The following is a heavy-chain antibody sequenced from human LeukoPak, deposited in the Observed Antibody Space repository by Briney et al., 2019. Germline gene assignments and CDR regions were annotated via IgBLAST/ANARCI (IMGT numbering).Heavy chain of an antibody. CDR3: AKRARSAPPTSYYYDSSGYYPYYFDY. CDR1: GFTFSSYA. J-gene: IGHJ4*02. V-gene: IGHV3-23*01. Sequence: PGGSLRLSCAASGFTFSSYAMSWVRQAPGKGLEWVSAISGSGGSTYYADSVKGRLTISRDNSKNTLYLQMNSLRAEDTAVYYCAKRARSAPPTSYYYDSSGYYPYYFDYWGQGTLVTVSS. D-gene: IGHD3-22*01. CDR2: ISGSGGST.